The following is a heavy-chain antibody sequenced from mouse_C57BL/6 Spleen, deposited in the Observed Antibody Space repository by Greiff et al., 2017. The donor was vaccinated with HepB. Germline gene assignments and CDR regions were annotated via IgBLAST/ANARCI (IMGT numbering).Heavy chain of an antibody. CDR1: GFTFSSYA. D-gene: IGHD2-1*01. V-gene: IGHV5-4*01. Sequence: EVKLMESGGGLVKPGGSLKLSCAASGFTFSSYAMSWVRQTPEKRLEWVATISDGGSYTYYPDNVKGRFTISRDNAKNNLYLQMSHLKSEDTAMYYCARDLLWAMDYWGQGTSVTVSS. CDR3: ARDLLWAMDY. CDR2: ISDGGSYT. J-gene: IGHJ4*01.